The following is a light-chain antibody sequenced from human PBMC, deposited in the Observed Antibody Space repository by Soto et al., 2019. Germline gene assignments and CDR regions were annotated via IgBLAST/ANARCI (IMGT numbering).Light chain of an antibody. V-gene: IGLV1-44*01. J-gene: IGLJ2*01. CDR1: SSNIGSNT. Sequence: SVLTQPPSASGTPGQRVTISCSGSSSNIGSNTVNWYQQPPGTAPKLLMYSNNQRPSGVPDRFSGSKSGTSASLAISGLQSEDEADYYCTAWDDSLNGLVFGGGTKVTVL. CDR3: TAWDDSLNGLV. CDR2: SNN.